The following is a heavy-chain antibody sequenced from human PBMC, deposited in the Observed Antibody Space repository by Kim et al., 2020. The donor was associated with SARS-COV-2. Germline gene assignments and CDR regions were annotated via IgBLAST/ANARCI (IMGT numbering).Heavy chain of an antibody. CDR1: GFTVSSNY. Sequence: GGSLRLSCAASGFTVSSNYMSWVRQAPGKGLEWVSVIYSGGSTYYADSVKGRFTISRDNSKNTLYLQMNSLRAEDTAVYYCARGGPMYYYDSSGYPEPYFDYWGQGTLVTVSS. V-gene: IGHV3-53*01. CDR3: ARGGPMYYYDSSGYPEPYFDY. J-gene: IGHJ4*02. D-gene: IGHD3-22*01. CDR2: IYSGGST.